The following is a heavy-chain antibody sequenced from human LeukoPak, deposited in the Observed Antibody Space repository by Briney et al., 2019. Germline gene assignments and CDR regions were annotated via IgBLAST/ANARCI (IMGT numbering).Heavy chain of an antibody. J-gene: IGHJ6*02. D-gene: IGHD2-15*01. Sequence: ASVKVSCKVSGYTLTELSMHWVRQAPGKGLEWMGGFDSEDGETIYAQKFQGRVTMTEDTSTDTAYMELSSLRSEDTAVYYCATRNSPSRYCSDGSCYGGYYYYGMDVWGQGTTVTVSS. CDR1: GYTLTELS. CDR3: ATRNSPSRYCSDGSCYGGYYYYGMDV. CDR2: FDSEDGET. V-gene: IGHV1-24*01.